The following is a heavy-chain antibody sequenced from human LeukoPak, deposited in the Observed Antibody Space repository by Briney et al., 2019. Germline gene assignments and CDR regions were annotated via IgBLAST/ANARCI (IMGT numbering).Heavy chain of an antibody. CDR2: ISSSGSTI. Sequence: GGSLRLSCAASGFTFSSYEMNWVRQAPGKGLEWVSYISSSGSTIYYADSVKGRFTISRDNAKNSLYLQMNSLRAEDTAVYYCARDCGGNPTPPDYWGQGTPVTVSS. D-gene: IGHD4-23*01. V-gene: IGHV3-48*03. CDR3: ARDCGGNPTPPDY. CDR1: GFTFSSYE. J-gene: IGHJ4*02.